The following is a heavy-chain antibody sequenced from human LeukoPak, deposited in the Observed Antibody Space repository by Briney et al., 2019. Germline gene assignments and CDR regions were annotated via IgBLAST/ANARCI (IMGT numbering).Heavy chain of an antibody. CDR1: GSTFSSYS. D-gene: IGHD5-12*01. Sequence: PGGSLRLPCAASGSTFSSYSMNWVRQAPGKGLEWVSYITGSGSTIYYADSVKGRFTISRDNAKNSLYLQMNSLRAEDTAVYYCAREDIVATIGYWGQGTLVTVSS. CDR3: AREDIVATIGY. J-gene: IGHJ4*02. CDR2: ITGSGSTI. V-gene: IGHV3-48*01.